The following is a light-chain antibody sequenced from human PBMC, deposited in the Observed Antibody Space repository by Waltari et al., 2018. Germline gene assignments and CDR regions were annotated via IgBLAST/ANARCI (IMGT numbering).Light chain of an antibody. V-gene: IGKV3-11*01. CDR1: QSVSSF. Sequence: EIVLTQSPATLSLSPGERATLSCRASQSVSSFLAWYQHKPGQAPRLLIYDASTRATCIPASVSGSWSGTDVTLTISSLEPEDFAVYYCQQRSNWLAFGGGTKVEI. J-gene: IGKJ4*01. CDR2: DAS. CDR3: QQRSNWLA.